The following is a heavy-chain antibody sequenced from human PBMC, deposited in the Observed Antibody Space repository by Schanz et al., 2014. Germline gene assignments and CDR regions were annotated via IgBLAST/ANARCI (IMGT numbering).Heavy chain of an antibody. CDR2: IIPIHGIV. J-gene: IGHJ4*02. Sequence: QVQLVQSGAEVKKPGSSMKVSCKASGGTFSTYPINWLRQAPGQGLEWMGRIIPIHGIVNYAQRFQDRVRITADKSTSAAYMELSSLRSDDTAVYYCARGFDCWDRWGQGTLVTVSS. V-gene: IGHV1-69*02. CDR1: GGTFSTYP. CDR3: ARGFDCWDR. D-gene: IGHD3-3*01.